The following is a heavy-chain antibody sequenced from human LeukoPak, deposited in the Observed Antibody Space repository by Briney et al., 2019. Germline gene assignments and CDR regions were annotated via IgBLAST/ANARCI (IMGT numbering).Heavy chain of an antibody. CDR3: QARHGY. Sequence: PGGSLRLSCAASGFTFSSYAMHWVRQAPGKGLEWVAVISYDGSNKYYADSVKGRFTVSRDNSKNTLYLQMESLRVEDTAVYYCQARHGYWGHGTLVTVSS. V-gene: IGHV3-30*04. CDR2: ISYDGSNK. J-gene: IGHJ4*01. CDR1: GFTFSSYA. D-gene: IGHD6-6*01.